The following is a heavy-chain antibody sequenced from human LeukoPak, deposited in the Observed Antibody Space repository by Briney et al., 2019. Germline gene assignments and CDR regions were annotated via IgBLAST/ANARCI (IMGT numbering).Heavy chain of an antibody. V-gene: IGHV4-39*01. CDR2: IHYSGST. D-gene: IGHD1-26*01. J-gene: IGHJ4*02. Sequence: SKTLSLTCTVSGGSISSSSYYWGWIRQPPGKGLEWIGSIHYSGSTYYNPSLKSRVTMSVDTSKNQFSLKLSSVTAADTAVYYCARHFSYGSPPHYWGQGTLVTVSS. CDR1: GGSISSSSYY. CDR3: ARHFSYGSPPHY.